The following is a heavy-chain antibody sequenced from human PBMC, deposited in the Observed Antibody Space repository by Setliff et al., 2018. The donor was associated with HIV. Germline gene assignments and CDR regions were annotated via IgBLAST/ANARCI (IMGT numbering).Heavy chain of an antibody. J-gene: IGHJ3*02. CDR3: ATRYCSSTSCYAYDAFDI. V-gene: IGHV4-39*07. D-gene: IGHD2-2*01. CDR2: IYYSGST. Sequence: PSETLSLTCTVSGGSISSSSYYWGWIRQPPGKGLEWIGSIYYSGSTNYNPSLRSRVTISVDTSKNQFSLKLSSVTAADTAVYYCATRYCSSTSCYAYDAFDIWGQGTMVTVSS. CDR1: GGSISSSSYY.